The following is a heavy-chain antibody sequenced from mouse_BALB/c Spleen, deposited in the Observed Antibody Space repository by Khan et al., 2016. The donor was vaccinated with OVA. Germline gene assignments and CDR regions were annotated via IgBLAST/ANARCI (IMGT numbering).Heavy chain of an antibody. J-gene: IGHJ3*01. CDR2: IFPGTGTT. CDR3: ARGYFGNYECAY. D-gene: IGHD2-1*01. Sequence: QVQLQQSGAELVKPGASVKLSCKTSGYTFTSYWIQWVKQRPGQGLGWIGQIFPGTGTTYYNENFKGKATLTIDTSSTTAYRQLSSLTAEYSAVYFCARGYFGNYECAYWGQGTLVTVSA. V-gene: IGHV1S132*01. CDR1: GYTFTSYW.